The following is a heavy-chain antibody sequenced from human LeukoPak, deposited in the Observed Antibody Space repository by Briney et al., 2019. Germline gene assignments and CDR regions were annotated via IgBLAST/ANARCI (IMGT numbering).Heavy chain of an antibody. CDR3: AREGYGGYYYYYYMDV. D-gene: IGHD1-1*01. V-gene: IGHV3-20*04. Sequence: GGSLRLSCAASGFTFDDYGMSWVRQAPGKGLEWVSGINWNGGSTGYADSVKGRFTISRDNAKNSLYLQMNSLRAEDTALYYCAREGYGGYYYYYYMDVWGKGTTVTVSS. CDR1: GFTFDDYG. J-gene: IGHJ6*03. CDR2: INWNGGST.